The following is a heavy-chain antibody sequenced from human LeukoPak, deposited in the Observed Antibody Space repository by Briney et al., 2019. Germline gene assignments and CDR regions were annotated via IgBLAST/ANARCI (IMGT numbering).Heavy chain of an antibody. D-gene: IGHD3-22*01. CDR1: GGTFSSYA. J-gene: IGHJ4*02. CDR2: IIPIFGTA. Sequence: ASVKVSCKASGGTFSSYAISWVRQAPGQGLEWMGGIIPIFGTANYAQKFQGRVTITADESTSTAYMELSSLRSEDTAVYYCARNPDYYDSNYFDYWGQGTLVTVSP. CDR3: ARNPDYYDSNYFDY. V-gene: IGHV1-69*13.